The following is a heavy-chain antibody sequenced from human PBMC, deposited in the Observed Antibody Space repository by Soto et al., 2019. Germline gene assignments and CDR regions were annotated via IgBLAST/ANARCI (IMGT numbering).Heavy chain of an antibody. D-gene: IGHD2-15*01. CDR1: GFRFSTYN. V-gene: IGHV3-48*02. CDR3: ARDRCYDGTCYSASDS. J-gene: IGHJ5*01. CDR2: ISTTSFTI. Sequence: SLRLSCAASGFRFSTYNMDWVRQAPGKRPEWIAYISTTSFTIYYADSVKGRFTISRDNDRNSLCLEMNSLRDEDTAVYYCARDRCYDGTCYSASDSWGQGTLVTVSS.